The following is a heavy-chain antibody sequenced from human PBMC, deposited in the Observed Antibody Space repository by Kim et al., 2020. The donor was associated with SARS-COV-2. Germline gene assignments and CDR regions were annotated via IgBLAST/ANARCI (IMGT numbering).Heavy chain of an antibody. D-gene: IGHD3-10*01. CDR2: ISSSSSTI. V-gene: IGHV3-48*02. CDR3: ARGDYYGSGSYGSRYYYGMDV. Sequence: GGSLRLSCAASGFTFSSYSMNWVRQAPGKGLEWVSYISSSSSTIYYADSVKGRFTISRDNAKNSLYLQMNSLRDEDTAVYYCARGDYYGSGSYGSRYYYGMDVWSQGTTVTVSS. CDR1: GFTFSSYS. J-gene: IGHJ6*02.